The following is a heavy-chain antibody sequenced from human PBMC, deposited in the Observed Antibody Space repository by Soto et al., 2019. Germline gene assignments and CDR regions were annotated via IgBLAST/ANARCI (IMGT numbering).Heavy chain of an antibody. CDR3: ARYGKDIVNDVFYDYMAV. CDR1: GGSFSTYT. CDR2: VIPILGIV. D-gene: IGHD2-15*01. V-gene: IGHV1-69*02. Sequence: QVQLVHSGAEVKKPGSSVKVSCKASGGSFSTYTVSWVRQAPGQGLEWMGGVIPILGIVKYAQKFQGRVTMSADKSARPAYMERSSLRSEDTAVYYCARYGKDIVNDVFYDYMAVWGKGTTVTV. J-gene: IGHJ6*03.